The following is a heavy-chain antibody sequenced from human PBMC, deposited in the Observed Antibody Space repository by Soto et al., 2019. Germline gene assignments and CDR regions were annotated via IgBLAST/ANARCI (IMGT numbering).Heavy chain of an antibody. CDR3: ARQSRGLYYYYYGMDV. Sequence: RESLKIYCQGSGYSFTSYWIGWVRQMPGKGLEWMGIIYPGDSDTRYSPSFQGQVTISADKSISTAYLQWSSLKASDTAMYYCARQSRGLYYYYYGMDVWGQGTTVTVSS. CDR1: GYSFTSYW. V-gene: IGHV5-51*01. J-gene: IGHJ6*02. CDR2: IYPGDSDT.